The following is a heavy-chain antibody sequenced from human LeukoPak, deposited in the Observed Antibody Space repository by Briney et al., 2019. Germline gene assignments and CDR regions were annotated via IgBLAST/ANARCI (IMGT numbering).Heavy chain of an antibody. CDR3: ARGSGSFDY. CDR1: GFTFSSYW. V-gene: IGHV3-7*01. Sequence: PGGSLRLSCAVSGFTFSSYWMSWVRQAPGKGLEWLANIKEDGSEKYYVDSVKGRFTISRDNAKNSLHLQMNSLRAEDTAVYYCARGSGSFDYWGQGTLVTVSS. D-gene: IGHD3-10*01. J-gene: IGHJ4*02. CDR2: IKEDGSEK.